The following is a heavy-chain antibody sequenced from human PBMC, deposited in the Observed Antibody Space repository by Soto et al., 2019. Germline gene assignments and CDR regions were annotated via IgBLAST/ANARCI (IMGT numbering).Heavy chain of an antibody. CDR2: ISYDGSNK. D-gene: IGHD2-15*01. V-gene: IGHV3-30*18. Sequence: GGSLRLSCAASGFTFNNYDMHWVRQAPGKGLEWVAGISYDGSNKYYVDSVKGRFTVSRDNSKNTVSLEMISLRAEDTAVYYCAKDLDVVVVVSATRGLDVWGQGTTVTVSS. CDR3: AKDLDVVVVVSATRGLDV. CDR1: GFTFNNYD. J-gene: IGHJ6*02.